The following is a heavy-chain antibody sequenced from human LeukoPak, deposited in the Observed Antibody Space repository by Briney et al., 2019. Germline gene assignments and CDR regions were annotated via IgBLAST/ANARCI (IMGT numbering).Heavy chain of an antibody. Sequence: SETLSLTCTVSGGSISGAYWAWIRQSPGEGLEWIGYVHNIEDTNYNPSLKSRVTISVDTSKNQFSLKLSSVTAADTAVYYCARHQAYYDYVWGSYRYGTFDYWGQGTLVTVSS. D-gene: IGHD3-16*02. CDR1: GGSISGAY. CDR2: VHNIEDT. V-gene: IGHV4-59*08. CDR3: ARHQAYYDYVWGSYRYGTFDY. J-gene: IGHJ4*02.